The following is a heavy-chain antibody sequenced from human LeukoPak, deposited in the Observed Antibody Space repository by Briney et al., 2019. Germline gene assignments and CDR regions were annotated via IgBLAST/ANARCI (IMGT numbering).Heavy chain of an antibody. Sequence: GASVKVSCKASGYTFTSYAMNWVRQAPGQGLEWMGWINPNSGGTKSAQKFQGRVTMTRDTSISTAYMELSRLRSDDTAVYYCATSPRQTTVIRGGVYYWGQGTLVTVSS. CDR2: INPNSGGT. V-gene: IGHV1-2*02. CDR3: ATSPRQTTVIRGGVYY. J-gene: IGHJ4*02. D-gene: IGHD4-11*01. CDR1: GYTFTSYA.